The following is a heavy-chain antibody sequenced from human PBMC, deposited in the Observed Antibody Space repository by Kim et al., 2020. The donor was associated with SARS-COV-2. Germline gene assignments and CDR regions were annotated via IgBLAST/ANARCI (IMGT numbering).Heavy chain of an antibody. Sequence: SETLSLTCTVSGGSISSYYWSWIRQPPGKGLEWIGYIYYSGSTNYNPSLKSRVTISVDTSKNQFSLKLSSVTAADTAVYYCASQVGETGVFDYWGQGTLVTVSS. J-gene: IGHJ4*02. CDR1: GGSISSYY. D-gene: IGHD1-26*01. CDR2: IYYSGST. CDR3: ASQVGETGVFDY. V-gene: IGHV4-59*01.